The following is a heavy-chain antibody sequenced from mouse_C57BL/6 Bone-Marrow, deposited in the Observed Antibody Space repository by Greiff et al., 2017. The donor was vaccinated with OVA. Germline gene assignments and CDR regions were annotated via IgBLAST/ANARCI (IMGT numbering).Heavy chain of an antibody. Sequence: QVQLQQPGAELVRPGTSVKLSCKASGYTFTSYWMHWVKQRPGQGLEWIGVIDPSDSYTNYNQKFKGKATLTVDTSSSTAYMQLSSLTSEDSAVYYCAMSHRIAYWGQGTLVTVSA. J-gene: IGHJ3*01. CDR3: AMSHRIAY. CDR2: IDPSDSYT. V-gene: IGHV1-59*01. CDR1: GYTFTSYW.